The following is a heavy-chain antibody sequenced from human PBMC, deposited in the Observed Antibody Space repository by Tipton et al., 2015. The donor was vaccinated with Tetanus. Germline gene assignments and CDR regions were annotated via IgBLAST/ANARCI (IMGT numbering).Heavy chain of an antibody. D-gene: IGHD2-15*01. J-gene: IGHJ4*02. V-gene: IGHV3-30-3*01. Sequence: SLRLSCAASGFTFSSYVMHWVRQAPGKGLEWVALISSDGTNKYYADSVKGRFTISRDNSKNTLYLQMNSLRAGDTAVYYCARGCCSGDTCYLYFFDYWGQGTLVTVSS. CDR3: ARGCCSGDTCYLYFFDY. CDR1: GFTFSSYV. CDR2: ISSDGTNK.